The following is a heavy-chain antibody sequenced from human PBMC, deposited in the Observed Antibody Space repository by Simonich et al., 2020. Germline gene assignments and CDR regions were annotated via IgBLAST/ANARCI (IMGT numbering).Heavy chain of an antibody. V-gene: IGHV1-2*02. J-gene: IGHJ4*02. D-gene: IGHD6-13*01. CDR3: ARGASIAAAGTID. CDR2: ITPNSGGK. CDR1: GYTFTGYY. Sequence: QVQLVQSGAEVKKPGASVKVSCKASGYTFTGYYMHWVRQAPGKGLEWMGWITPNSGGKNYAQKLQGRVTMTRDTSISTAYMELSRLRSDDTAVYYCARGASIAAAGTIDWGQGTLVTVSS.